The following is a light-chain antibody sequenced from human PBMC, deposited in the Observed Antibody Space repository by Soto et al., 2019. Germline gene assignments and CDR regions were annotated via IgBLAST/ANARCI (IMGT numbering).Light chain of an antibody. CDR2: GNS. Sequence: QSVLPQPPSVSGDPGQRVTISCTGSSSNIGAGYDVHWYQQLPGTAPKLLIYGNSNRPSGVPDRFSGSKSGTSASLAITGLQAEDEADYYRQSYDSSLSGYVFGTGTKVTVL. CDR1: SSNIGAGYD. V-gene: IGLV1-40*01. CDR3: QSYDSSLSGYV. J-gene: IGLJ1*01.